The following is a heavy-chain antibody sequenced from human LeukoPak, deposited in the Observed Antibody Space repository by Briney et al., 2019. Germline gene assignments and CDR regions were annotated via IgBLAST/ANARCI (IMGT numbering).Heavy chain of an antibody. CDR2: IIPIFGTA. CDR3: ARSPITMVRGVIITSQYYFDY. Sequence: SVKVSCKASGGTFSSYAISWVRQAPGQGLEWMGGIIPIFGTANYAQKFQGRVTMTRDTSTSTVYMELSSLRSEDTAVYYCARSPITMVRGVIITSQYYFDYWGQGTLVTVSS. D-gene: IGHD3-10*01. V-gene: IGHV1-69*05. CDR1: GGTFSSYA. J-gene: IGHJ4*02.